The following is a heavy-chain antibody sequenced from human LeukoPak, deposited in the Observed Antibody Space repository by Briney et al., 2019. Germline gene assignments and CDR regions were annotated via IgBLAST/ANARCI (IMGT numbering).Heavy chain of an antibody. CDR1: GGSISSSSYY. J-gene: IGHJ4*02. CDR2: IYYSGST. D-gene: IGHD5-18*01. CDR3: ARAGLRGYSYGSVVFDY. V-gene: IGHV4-39*07. Sequence: PSETLSLTCTVSGGSISSSSYYWGWIRQPPGKGLEWIGSIYYSGSTYYNPSLKSRVTMSVDTSKNQFSLKLSSVTAADTAVYYCARAGLRGYSYGSVVFDYWGQGTLATVSS.